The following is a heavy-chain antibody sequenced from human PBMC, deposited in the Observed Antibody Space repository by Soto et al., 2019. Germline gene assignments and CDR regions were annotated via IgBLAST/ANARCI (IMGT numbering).Heavy chain of an antibody. Sequence: GGSLRLSCAASGFTFSSYAAIWVRQAPGKGLEWVSVISGTGGSTYYADSMKGRFTISRDNSKNTLYLQMDSLRAEDTAVYYCVTLALGKFDYWGQGILVTVSS. V-gene: IGHV3-23*01. CDR2: ISGTGGST. J-gene: IGHJ4*02. D-gene: IGHD1-26*01. CDR3: VTLALGKFDY. CDR1: GFTFSSYA.